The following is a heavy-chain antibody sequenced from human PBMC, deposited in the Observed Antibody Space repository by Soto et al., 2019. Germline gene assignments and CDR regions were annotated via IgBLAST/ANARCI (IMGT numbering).Heavy chain of an antibody. CDR1: GFTFSSYG. CDR3: AKDYYDSSGYYLDYFDY. V-gene: IGHV3-30*18. J-gene: IGHJ4*02. CDR2: ISYDGSNK. Sequence: GGSLRLSCAASGFTFSSYGMHWVRQAPGKGLEWVAVISYDGSNKYYADSVKGRFTISRDNSKNTLYLQMNSLGAEDTAVYYCAKDYYDSSGYYLDYFDYWGQGTLVTVSS. D-gene: IGHD3-22*01.